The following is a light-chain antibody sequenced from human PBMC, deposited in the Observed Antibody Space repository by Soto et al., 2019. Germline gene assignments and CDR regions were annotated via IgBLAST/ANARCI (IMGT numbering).Light chain of an antibody. CDR3: QQYYRSRT. V-gene: IGKV4-1*01. J-gene: IGKJ1*01. CDR1: QSVLYSSNNQNY. CDR2: WAS. Sequence: DIVMTQSPDSLAVSLGERATINCKSSQSVLYSSNNQNYLAWYQQKPGQPPRLLVYWASTRESGVPDRFSGGGSGTDFTLTITRLQAEDVAVYYCQQYYRSRTFGQGTKVEIK.